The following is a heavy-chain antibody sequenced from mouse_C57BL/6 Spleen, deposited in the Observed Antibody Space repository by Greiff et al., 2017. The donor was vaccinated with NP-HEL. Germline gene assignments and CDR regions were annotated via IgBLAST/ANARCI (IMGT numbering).Heavy chain of an antibody. V-gene: IGHV1-9*01. J-gene: IGHJ1*03. CDR2: ILPGSGST. D-gene: IGHD1-1*01. Sequence: QVQLQQFGAELMKPGASVKLSCKATGYTFTGYWIEWVKQRPGHGLEWIGEILPGSGSTNYNEKFKGKATFTADTSSNTAYMQLSSLTTEDSAIYYCASPITTVVDWYFDVWGTGTTVTVSS. CDR3: ASPITTVVDWYFDV. CDR1: GYTFTGYW.